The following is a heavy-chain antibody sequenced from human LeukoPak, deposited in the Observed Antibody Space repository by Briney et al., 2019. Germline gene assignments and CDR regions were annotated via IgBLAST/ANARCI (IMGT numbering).Heavy chain of an antibody. V-gene: IGHV3-66*02. J-gene: IGHJ4*02. CDR3: ARMDLWRGAGGWSYFDY. Sequence: GGSLRLSCATSGFIVSSKYMIWVRQAPGKGLEWVSVIHSGGSTYSADSVKGRFTISRDNSKNALYLQMNSLRPEDTAAYYCARMDLWRGAGGWSYFDYWGQGTLVTVSS. CDR2: IHSGGST. CDR1: GFIVSSKY. D-gene: IGHD1-14*01.